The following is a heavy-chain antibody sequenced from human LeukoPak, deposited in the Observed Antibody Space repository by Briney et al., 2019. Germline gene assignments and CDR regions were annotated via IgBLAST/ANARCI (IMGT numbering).Heavy chain of an antibody. V-gene: IGHV3-33*01. CDR2: IYYDGSNI. J-gene: IGHJ4*02. CDR3: ARDWKTNSFDY. CDR1: EFTFTTYD. D-gene: IGHD1-1*01. Sequence: PGRSLTLSCAASEFTFTTYDMHWVRQAPGKGLEWVAFIYYDGSNIYYADYVKGRFTISRDISKNTLYLQMDSLRAEDTAIYYCARDWKTNSFDYWGQGTLVTVSS.